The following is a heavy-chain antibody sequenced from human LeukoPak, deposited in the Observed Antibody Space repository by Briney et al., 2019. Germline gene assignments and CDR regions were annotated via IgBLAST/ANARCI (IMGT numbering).Heavy chain of an antibody. CDR3: AREYYFGLDV. J-gene: IGHJ6*02. Sequence: SETLSLTCTVSGDSISSDTYYWGWIRQPPGKGLEWIGCMYYSGSTYPNPSFKSRVTVSADTSKNEFFLKLSSVTAADTAVYYCAREYYFGLDVWGQGTTVTVSS. V-gene: IGHV4-39*07. CDR2: MYYSGST. CDR1: GDSISSDTYY.